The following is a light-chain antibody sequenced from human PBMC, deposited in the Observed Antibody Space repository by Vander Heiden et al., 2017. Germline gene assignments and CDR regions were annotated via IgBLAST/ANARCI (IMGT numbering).Light chain of an antibody. CDR2: AAS. CDR1: QSISSY. Sequence: DIQMTQSPSSLSASVGDRVTITCRASQSISSYLNWYQQKPGKAPKLLIYAASSFQSGVPSRFSGSGSGTDFTLSIIRLQPEDFATYYCHQSASTPNTFGQGTRLEIK. J-gene: IGKJ5*01. V-gene: IGKV1-39*01. CDR3: HQSASTPNT.